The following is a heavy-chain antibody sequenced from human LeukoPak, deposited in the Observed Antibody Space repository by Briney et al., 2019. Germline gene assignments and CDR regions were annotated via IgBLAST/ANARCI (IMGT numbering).Heavy chain of an antibody. J-gene: IGHJ4*02. V-gene: IGHV3-64D*06. Sequence: PGGSLRLSCAASGFTLSSYAMHWVRQAPGKGLEYVSAITSNGGSTYYGDSVKGRFTISRDNSQNTLYLQMSSLRAEDTAVYYCVKDYYDSSGPIWGQGTLVTVSS. D-gene: IGHD3-22*01. CDR1: GFTLSSYA. CDR2: ITSNGGST. CDR3: VKDYYDSSGPI.